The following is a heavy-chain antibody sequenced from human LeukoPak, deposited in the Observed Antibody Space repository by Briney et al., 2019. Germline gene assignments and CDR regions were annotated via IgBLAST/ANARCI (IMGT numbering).Heavy chain of an antibody. D-gene: IGHD5-24*01. J-gene: IGHJ4*02. CDR2: ISWNSGSI. CDR1: GFTFDDYA. V-gene: IGHV3-9*03. Sequence: PGRSLRLSCAASGFTFDDYAMHWVRQAPGKGLEWVSGISWNSGSIGYADSVKGRFTISRDNAKNSLYLQMNSLRAEDMALYYCAKGRDGYNFFDYWGQGTLVTVSS. CDR3: AKGRDGYNFFDY.